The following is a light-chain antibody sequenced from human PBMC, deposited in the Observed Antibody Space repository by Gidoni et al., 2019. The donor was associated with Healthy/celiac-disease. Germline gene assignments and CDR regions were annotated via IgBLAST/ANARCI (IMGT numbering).Light chain of an antibody. CDR3: PQYNNWPPWT. CDR1: QCASSH. CDR2: GAS. V-gene: IGKV3-15*01. J-gene: IGKJ1*01. Sequence: DIVMTQSPATQSVYPGERATRSCRASQCASSHLARYQQKPGQATRLLIYGASSRATCSPARVSGSGSGREFTLTISSLQSEDFAVYYCPQYNNWPPWTFGQGTKVEIK.